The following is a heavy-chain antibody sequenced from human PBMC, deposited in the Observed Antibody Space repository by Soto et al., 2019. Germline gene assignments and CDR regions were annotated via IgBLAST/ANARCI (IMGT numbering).Heavy chain of an antibody. J-gene: IGHJ4*02. CDR1: GGSISSGDDY. CDR2: IYYSGST. Sequence: TSETQSLTCTVSGGSISSGDDYWSWIRQPPGKGLEWIGYIYYSGSTNYNPSLKSRVTISVDKSKNQFSLKLSSVTAADTAVYYCARVSVAGTRFDYWGQGTLVTVSS. V-gene: IGHV4-30-4*01. CDR3: ARVSVAGTRFDY. D-gene: IGHD6-19*01.